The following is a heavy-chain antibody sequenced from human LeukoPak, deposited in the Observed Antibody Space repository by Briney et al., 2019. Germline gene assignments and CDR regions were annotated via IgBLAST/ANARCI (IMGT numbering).Heavy chain of an antibody. CDR2: IIPVFGTA. CDR1: GGTFSSYA. J-gene: IGHJ4*02. D-gene: IGHD3-10*01. Sequence: SVKVSCKASGGTFSSYAISWVRQAPGQGLEWMGGIIPVFGTANYAQKLQGRVTITADKSTSTAYMELSSLRSEDTAVYYCARGSWFGEGGVVPTFDYWGQGTLVTVSS. V-gene: IGHV1-69*06. CDR3: ARGSWFGEGGVVPTFDY.